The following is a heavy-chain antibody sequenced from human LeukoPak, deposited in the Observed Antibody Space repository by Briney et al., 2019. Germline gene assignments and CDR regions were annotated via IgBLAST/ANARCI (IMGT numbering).Heavy chain of an antibody. CDR1: GGSFSGYY. D-gene: IGHD1-26*01. J-gene: IGHJ4*02. CDR3: AAEVGATTPRNY. CDR2: INHSGST. Sequence: SSETLSLTCAVYGGSFSGYYWSWIRQPPGKGLEWIGEINHSGSTNYKPSLKSRVTISVDTSKNQFSLKLSSVTAADTAVYYCAAEVGATTPRNYWGQGTLVTVSS. V-gene: IGHV4-34*01.